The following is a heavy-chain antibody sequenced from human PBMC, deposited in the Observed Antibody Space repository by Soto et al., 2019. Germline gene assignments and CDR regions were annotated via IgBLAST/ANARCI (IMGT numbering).Heavy chain of an antibody. CDR2: ITDNGGST. J-gene: IGHJ6*02. V-gene: IGHV3-23*04. CDR3: ANVVYFAARGGMDV. Sequence: EVQLVESGGGLVQPGGSLRLSCAASGFTFRNNVMNWVRQAPGRGLEWVSAITDNGGSTYYADSVKGRCTISRDNSTNTLYLQMISLSAYDTAVYYCANVVYFAARGGMDVWGQRTTVTVSS. D-gene: IGHD3-9*01. CDR1: GFTFRNNV.